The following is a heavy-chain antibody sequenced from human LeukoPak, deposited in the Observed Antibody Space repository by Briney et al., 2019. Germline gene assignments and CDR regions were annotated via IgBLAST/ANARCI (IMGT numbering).Heavy chain of an antibody. Sequence: TSETLSLTCAVYGGSFSGYYWSWIRQPPGKGLEWIGEINHSGSTNYNPSLKSRVTIPVDTSKNQFSLKLSSVTAADTAVYYCARGPNIAVAGDHFDYWGQGTLVTVSS. J-gene: IGHJ4*02. CDR3: ARGPNIAVAGDHFDY. D-gene: IGHD6-19*01. CDR1: GGSFSGYY. CDR2: INHSGST. V-gene: IGHV4-34*01.